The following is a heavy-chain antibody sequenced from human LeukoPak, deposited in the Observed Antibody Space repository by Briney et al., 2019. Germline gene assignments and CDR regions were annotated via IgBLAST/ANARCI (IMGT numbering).Heavy chain of an antibody. CDR3: VREAYSGNDKMYFDS. CDR1: GGSISSSNSY. CDR2: IYYSGSS. Sequence: PSETLSLTCTVSGGSISSSNSYWSWIRQPPGKGLEWIGYIYYSGSSSYNPSLKSRVTMSIDTSKIQFSLRLSSVTAADTAVYYCVREAYSGNDKMYFDSWGQGTLVTVSS. D-gene: IGHD4-23*01. J-gene: IGHJ4*02. V-gene: IGHV4-30-4*01.